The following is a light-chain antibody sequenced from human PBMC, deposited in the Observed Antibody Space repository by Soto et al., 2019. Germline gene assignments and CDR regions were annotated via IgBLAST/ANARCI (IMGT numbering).Light chain of an antibody. V-gene: IGLV1-40*01. CDR1: SSNIGAGYD. Sequence: QAVVTQPPSVSGAPGQRVTDSCTGSSSNIGAGYDVHWYQQLPGTAPKLLIYGNSNRPSGVPDRFSGSKSGTSASLAITGLQAEDEADYYCQSYDSSLSASVVFGGGTKLTVL. CDR3: QSYDSSLSASVV. CDR2: GNS. J-gene: IGLJ2*01.